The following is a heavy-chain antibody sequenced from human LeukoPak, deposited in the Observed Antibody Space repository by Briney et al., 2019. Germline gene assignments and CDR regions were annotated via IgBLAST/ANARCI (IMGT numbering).Heavy chain of an antibody. J-gene: IGHJ3*02. CDR2: IYYSGGT. CDR1: GGSISSSSYY. Sequence: SETLSLTCTAFGGSISSSSYYWGWIRQPPGKGLEWIVSIYYSGGTYYNPSLKSRVTISVDTSKNQFSLKLSSVTAADTAVYYCARQDFSLDAFDIWGQGTMVTVSS. V-gene: IGHV4-39*01. D-gene: IGHD3/OR15-3a*01. CDR3: ARQDFSLDAFDI.